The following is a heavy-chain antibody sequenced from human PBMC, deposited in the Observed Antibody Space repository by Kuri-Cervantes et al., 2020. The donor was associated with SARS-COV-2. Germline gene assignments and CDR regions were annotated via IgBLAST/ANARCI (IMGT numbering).Heavy chain of an antibody. CDR3: ARIRYYDILTGLAGFDY. CDR2: INHSGST. D-gene: IGHD3-9*01. CDR1: GGSFSGYY. Sequence: SETLSLTCAVYGGSFSGYYWSWIRQPPGEGLEWIGDINHSGSTDNNPSLKSRVTISVDTSKNQFSLKMTSVTAADTAIYYCARIRYYDILTGLAGFDYWGQGTLVTVSS. V-gene: IGHV4-34*01. J-gene: IGHJ4*02.